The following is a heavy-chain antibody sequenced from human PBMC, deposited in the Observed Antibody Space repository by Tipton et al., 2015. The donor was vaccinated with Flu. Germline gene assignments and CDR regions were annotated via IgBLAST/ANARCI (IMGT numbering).Heavy chain of an antibody. J-gene: IGHJ4*02. CDR1: GGSITNYY. Sequence: TLSLTCTVSGGSITNYYWSWIRQSPGKGLEWIGYIYYSGSTNYNPSLKSRVTISVDTSKNQFSLKLSSVTAADTAVYYCARDPTVGAVRGYFDYWGQGTLVTVSS. CDR2: IYYSGST. V-gene: IGHV4-59*01. CDR3: ARDPTVGAVRGYFDY. D-gene: IGHD1-26*01.